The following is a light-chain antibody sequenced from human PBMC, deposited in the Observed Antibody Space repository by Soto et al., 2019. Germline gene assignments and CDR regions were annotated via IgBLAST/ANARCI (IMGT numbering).Light chain of an antibody. CDR3: QQYNTYSKT. V-gene: IGKV1-5*01. Sequence: DIQMTQSTSTLSASVGDRLTITCRASQSISNWLAWCQQRPGKAPKLLIFDASSLESGVPSRFSGSGSGTEFTLTISSLQPDDFATYYCQQYNTYSKTFGQGTKVDIK. CDR1: QSISNW. J-gene: IGKJ1*01. CDR2: DAS.